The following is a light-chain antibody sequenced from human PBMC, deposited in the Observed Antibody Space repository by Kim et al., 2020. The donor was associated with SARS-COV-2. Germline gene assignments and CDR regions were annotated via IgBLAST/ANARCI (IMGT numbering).Light chain of an antibody. J-gene: IGLJ2*01. V-gene: IGLV3-9*01. CDR3: QVWDSSTVV. Sequence: SYELTQPLSVSVPLGQTARITCGGNNIGSKNVHWYQQKPGQAPVLVIYRDSNRPSGIPERFSGSNSGNTATLTISRAQAGDEADYYCQVWDSSTVVFGGG. CDR1: NIGSKN. CDR2: RDS.